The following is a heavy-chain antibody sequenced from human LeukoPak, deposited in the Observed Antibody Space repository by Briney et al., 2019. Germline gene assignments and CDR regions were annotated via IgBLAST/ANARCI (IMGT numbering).Heavy chain of an antibody. J-gene: IGHJ5*02. D-gene: IGHD3-10*01. CDR2: INHSGST. CDR3: ARAADDGSGSYGGPPVNWFDP. CDR1: GGSFSGYY. Sequence: KPSETLSLTCAVYGGSFSGYYWSWIRQPPGKGLEWIGEINHSGSTNYNPSLKSRVTISVDTSKNQFSLKLSSVTAAGTAVYYCARAADDGSGSYGGPPVNWFDPWGQGTLVTVSS. V-gene: IGHV4-34*01.